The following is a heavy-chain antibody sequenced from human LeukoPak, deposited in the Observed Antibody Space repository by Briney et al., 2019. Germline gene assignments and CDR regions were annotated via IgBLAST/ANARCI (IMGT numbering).Heavy chain of an antibody. CDR3: AKDRRSNGFSVDS. J-gene: IGHJ4*02. CDR1: GFRFSSFG. CDR2: ISGSGRVK. V-gene: IGHV3-23*01. D-gene: IGHD2-8*01. Sequence: PGGSLRLSCAASGFRFSSFGMSWVRQAPGKGLEWVSTISGSGRVKDDAEGRFSISRDNSKDMVYLQMSSLRVDDTAVYYCAKDRRSNGFSVDSWGQGTQVTVSS.